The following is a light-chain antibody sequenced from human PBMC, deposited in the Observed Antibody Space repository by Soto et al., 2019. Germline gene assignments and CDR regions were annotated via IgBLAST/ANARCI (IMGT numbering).Light chain of an antibody. J-gene: IGLJ2*01. CDR3: SSYTTSYTQV. Sequence: QSALTQPASVCGSPGQSITISCTGTSSDVGGYNYVSWYQHHPGKVPKLMIYEVTNRPSGISNRFSGSKSGNTASLTISGLQAEDEADYYCSSYTTSYTQVFGGGTKLTVL. CDR1: SSDVGGYNY. V-gene: IGLV2-14*01. CDR2: EVT.